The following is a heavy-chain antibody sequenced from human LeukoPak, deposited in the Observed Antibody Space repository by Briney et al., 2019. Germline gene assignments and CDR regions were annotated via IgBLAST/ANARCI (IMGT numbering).Heavy chain of an antibody. J-gene: IGHJ4*02. CDR1: GFTLRSYW. D-gene: IGHD2-21*01. Sequence: PGGSLRLSCAASGFTLRSYWMAWVRQAPGKGLEWVANIKEDESAKHQADSVKGRFTISRDNAQNSVYLQMSSLRAEDTAVYYCPRVVGGSFGYWGQGTLVTVSP. CDR3: PRVVGGSFGY. CDR2: IKEDESAK. V-gene: IGHV3-7*01.